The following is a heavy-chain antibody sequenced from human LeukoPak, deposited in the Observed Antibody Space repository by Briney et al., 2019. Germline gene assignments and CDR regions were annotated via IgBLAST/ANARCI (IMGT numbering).Heavy chain of an antibody. CDR1: GFAFSSYD. D-gene: IGHD6-13*01. Sequence: GRSLRLSCAASGFAFSSYDMHWVRRPTGKGLEWVSAIGSAGDTYYPGSVKGRFTISRENAKNSLYLQMNSLRAGDTAVYYCARGGIAAAAGTFDYWGQGTLVTVSS. CDR3: ARGGIAAAAGTFDY. J-gene: IGHJ4*02. V-gene: IGHV3-13*01. CDR2: IGSAGDT.